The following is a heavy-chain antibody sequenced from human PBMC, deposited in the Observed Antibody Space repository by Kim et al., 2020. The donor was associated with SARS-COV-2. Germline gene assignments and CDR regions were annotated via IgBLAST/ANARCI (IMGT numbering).Heavy chain of an antibody. CDR3: ARTYYYDSSGYSVQDETEDAFDI. CDR2: IYPGDSDT. V-gene: IGHV5-51*01. Sequence: GESLKISCKGSGYSFTSYWIGWVRQMPGKGLEWMGIIYPGDSDTRYSPSFQGQVTISADKSISTAYLQWSSLKASDTAMYYCARTYYYDSSGYSVQDETEDAFDIWGQGTMVTVSS. D-gene: IGHD3-22*01. J-gene: IGHJ3*02. CDR1: GYSFTSYW.